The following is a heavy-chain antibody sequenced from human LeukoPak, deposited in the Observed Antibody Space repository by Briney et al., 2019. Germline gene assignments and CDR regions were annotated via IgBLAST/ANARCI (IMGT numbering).Heavy chain of an antibody. D-gene: IGHD2-2*02. CDR1: GYSISSGYY. Sequence: SETLSLTCAVSGYSISSGYYWGWIRQPPGKGLEWIGSIYHSGSTYYNQSLKSRVTISVDTSKNQFSLKLSSVTAADTAVYYCARICGSTSCYTSTTDYWGQGTLVTVSS. J-gene: IGHJ4*02. V-gene: IGHV4-38-2*01. CDR3: ARICGSTSCYTSTTDY. CDR2: IYHSGST.